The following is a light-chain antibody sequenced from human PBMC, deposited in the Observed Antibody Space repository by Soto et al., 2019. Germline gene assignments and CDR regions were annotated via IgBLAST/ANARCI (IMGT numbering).Light chain of an antibody. CDR3: QSYDSSLRGWV. J-gene: IGLJ3*02. Sequence: QSVLTQPPSVSGAPGQRVTISCTGSISNIGAGYNVHWYQQLPGTAPKLLIYGNSNRPSGVPDRFSGSKSGTSASLAITGLQAEDEADYYCQSYDSSLRGWVFGGVTKLTVL. V-gene: IGLV1-40*01. CDR2: GNS. CDR1: ISNIGAGYN.